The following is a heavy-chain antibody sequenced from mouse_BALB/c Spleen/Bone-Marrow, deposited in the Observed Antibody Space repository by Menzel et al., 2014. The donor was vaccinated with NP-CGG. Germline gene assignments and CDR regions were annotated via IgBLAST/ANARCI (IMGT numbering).Heavy chain of an antibody. Sequence: EVKLMESGPELVKPGALVRMSCKASGYTFTSYVMHWVKQKPRQGLEWIGYINPYNDGTKYNEKFKGKATLTSDKSSSTAYMELSSLTSEDSAVYYCARGSLYLFAYWGQGTLVTVSA. CDR2: INPYNDGT. CDR1: GYTFTSYV. D-gene: IGHD5-1-1*01. CDR3: ARGSLYLFAY. J-gene: IGHJ3*01. V-gene: IGHV1-14*01.